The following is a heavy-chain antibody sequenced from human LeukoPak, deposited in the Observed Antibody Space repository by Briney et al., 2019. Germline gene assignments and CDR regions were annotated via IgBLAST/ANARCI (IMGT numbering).Heavy chain of an antibody. V-gene: IGHV3-66*01. CDR2: IYSDGST. Sequence: GGPLRLSCAASGFTVSSNYMSWVRQAPGKGLEWVSVIYSDGSTYYADSVKGRFTISRDNSKNTLYLQMNSLRAEDTAVYYCARVATSPYYYYGMDVWGQGTTVTVSS. D-gene: IGHD2-15*01. CDR1: GFTVSSNY. J-gene: IGHJ6*02. CDR3: ARVATSPYYYYGMDV.